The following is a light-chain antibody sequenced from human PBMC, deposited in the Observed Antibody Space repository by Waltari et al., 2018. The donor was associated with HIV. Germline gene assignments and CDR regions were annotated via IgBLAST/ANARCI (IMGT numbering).Light chain of an antibody. CDR1: QSVNANF. V-gene: IGKV3-20*01. CDR3: HQYGNSPST. J-gene: IGKJ2*01. Sequence: ELVLTQSPGTLSLSPGERATLSCRASQSVNANFFAWYQQRPGQAPRLLIYGASTRAPGVPDRFRGSGSGTDFILAISRLEPEDFAVYYCHQYGNSPSTFGQGTTLDIK. CDR2: GAS.